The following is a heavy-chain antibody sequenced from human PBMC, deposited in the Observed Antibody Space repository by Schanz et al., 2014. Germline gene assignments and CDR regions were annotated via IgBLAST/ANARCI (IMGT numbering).Heavy chain of an antibody. J-gene: IGHJ4*02. D-gene: IGHD3-16*02. V-gene: IGHV3-23*04. CDR3: ARDNRYYLFDY. CDR2: ISGSGGST. Sequence: EVQLVESGGGLIQPGGSLRLSCAASGFTFSSYAMSWVRQAPGKGLEWVIVISGSGGSTYYADSVKGRFTISRDNSKNTLYLQLGSLSAEDTAVYFCARDNRYYLFDYWGQGALVTVSS. CDR1: GFTFSSYA.